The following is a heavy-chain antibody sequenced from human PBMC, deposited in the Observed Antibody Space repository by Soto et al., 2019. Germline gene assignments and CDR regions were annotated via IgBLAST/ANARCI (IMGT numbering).Heavy chain of an antibody. Sequence: ASVKVSCKASGYTFSTYVMHWVRQAPGQRLEWMGWINAGNDNTKFSQKFQGRATITRGTSASTVYMEVSSLSSEDTAVYYCARVGQYYYGMDVWG. CDR2: INAGNDNT. V-gene: IGHV1-3*01. CDR1: GYTFSTYV. J-gene: IGHJ6*02. D-gene: IGHD4-4*01. CDR3: ARVGQYYYGMDV.